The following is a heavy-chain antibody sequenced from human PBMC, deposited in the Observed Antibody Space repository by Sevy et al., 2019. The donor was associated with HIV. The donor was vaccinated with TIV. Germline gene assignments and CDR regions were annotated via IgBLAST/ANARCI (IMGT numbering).Heavy chain of an antibody. CDR1: GFTFSNAW. V-gene: IGHV3-15*01. D-gene: IGHD3-22*01. CDR2: IKSKTDGGTT. J-gene: IGHJ6*02. Sequence: GGSLRLSCAASGFTFSNAWMNWVRQAPGKGLEWVGRIKSKTDGGTTDYAAPVKGRFTISRDDSKNTLYLQMNSLKTEDTAVYYCTTDVYYYDSSGYYYGFRYGMDVWGQRTTVTVSS. CDR3: TTDVYYYDSSGYYYGFRYGMDV.